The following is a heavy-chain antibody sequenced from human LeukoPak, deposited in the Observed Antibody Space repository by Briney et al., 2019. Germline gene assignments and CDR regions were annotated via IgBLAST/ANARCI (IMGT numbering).Heavy chain of an antibody. V-gene: IGHV4-59*01. J-gene: IGHJ4*02. D-gene: IGHD6-13*01. CDR2: TYYSGTT. Sequence: TSETLSLTCAVYGGSFSGYYWSWIRQLPGKGLEWIGYTYYSGTTNYNPSLKSRVTISVDTSKNQFSLKLSSVTAADTAVYYCARGVYIAAAQYAYWGQGTLVTVSS. CDR1: GGSFSGYY. CDR3: ARGVYIAAAQYAY.